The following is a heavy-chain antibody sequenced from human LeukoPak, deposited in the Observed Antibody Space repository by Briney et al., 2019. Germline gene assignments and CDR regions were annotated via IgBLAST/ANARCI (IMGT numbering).Heavy chain of an antibody. V-gene: IGHV1-8*01. CDR1: GYTFTSYD. J-gene: IGHJ4*02. CDR2: MNPNSGNT. D-gene: IGHD2-15*01. CDR3: ARRHGRCSDGSCYYPDY. Sequence: GASVKVSCKASGYTFTSYDMNWVRQATGQGLEGMGWMNPNSGNTGYAQKFQGRVTMTRNSSITTAYMELSSLRSEDTAVYYCARRHGRCSDGSCYYPDYWGQGTLVTVSS.